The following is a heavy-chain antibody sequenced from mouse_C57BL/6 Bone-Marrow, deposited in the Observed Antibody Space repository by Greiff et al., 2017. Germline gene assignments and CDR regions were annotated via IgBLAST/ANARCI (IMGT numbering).Heavy chain of an antibody. CDR2: ISSGSSTI. Sequence: EVMLVESGGGLVKPGGSLKLSCAASGFTFSDYGMHWVRQAPEKGLEWVAYISSGSSTIYYADTVKGRFTISRDNAKNTLFLQMTSLRSEDTAMYYCARNSYYYGSSSFAYWGQGTLVTVSA. CDR3: ARNSYYYGSSSFAY. CDR1: GFTFSDYG. D-gene: IGHD1-1*01. V-gene: IGHV5-17*01. J-gene: IGHJ3*01.